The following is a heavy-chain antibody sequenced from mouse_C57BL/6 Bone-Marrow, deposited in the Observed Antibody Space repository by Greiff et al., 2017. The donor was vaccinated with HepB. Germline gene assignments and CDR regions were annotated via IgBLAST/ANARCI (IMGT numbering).Heavy chain of an antibody. V-gene: IGHV1-72*01. Sequence: QVQLKQPGAELVKPGASVKLSCKASGYTFTSYWMHWVKQRPGRGLEWIGRIDPNSGGTKYNEKFKSKATLTVDKPSSTAYMQLSSLTSEDSAVSYCARGGTYYGNFYWYFDVWGTGTTVTVSS. J-gene: IGHJ1*03. CDR1: GYTFTSYW. CDR2: IDPNSGGT. D-gene: IGHD2-10*01. CDR3: ARGGTYYGNFYWYFDV.